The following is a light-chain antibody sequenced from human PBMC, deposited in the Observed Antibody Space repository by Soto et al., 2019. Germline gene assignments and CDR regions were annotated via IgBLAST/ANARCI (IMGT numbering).Light chain of an antibody. CDR2: GNN. CDR3: QSYDSGLYVV. V-gene: IGLV1-40*01. J-gene: IGLJ2*01. CDR1: SSNFGSSYD. Sequence: QSVLTQPPSVSGAPGQRVTISCTGSSSNFGSSYDVHWYRQLPGTAPKLLIYGNNNRPSGVPDRFSGSKSGTSASLVITGLQAEDEADYYCQSYDSGLYVVFGGGTKVTVL.